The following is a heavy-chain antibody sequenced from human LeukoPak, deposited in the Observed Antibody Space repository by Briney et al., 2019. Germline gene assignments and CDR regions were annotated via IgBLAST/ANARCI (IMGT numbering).Heavy chain of an antibody. D-gene: IGHD3-9*01. CDR3: ARVFYDILTGYYSYFDD. CDR1: GYTFTSHH. J-gene: IGHJ4*02. CDR2: INPSGGST. V-gene: IGHV1-46*01. Sequence: ASVKVSCKASGYTFTSHHMHWVRQAPGQGLEWMGIINPSGGSTNYAQKFQGRVTMTRDMSTSTVYMELSSLRSEDTAVYYCARVFYDILTGYYSYFDDWGQGTLVTVSS.